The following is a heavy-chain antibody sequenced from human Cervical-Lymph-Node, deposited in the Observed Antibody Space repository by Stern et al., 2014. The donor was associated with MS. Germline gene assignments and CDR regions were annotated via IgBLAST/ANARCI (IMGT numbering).Heavy chain of an antibody. D-gene: IGHD3-10*01. CDR1: GVTFRNYW. CDR3: TKDTYGPEDY. Sequence: VQLAESGGGLVQPGGFLRLSCVASGVTFRNYWMHWVRQGPGKGRVWVARSNRAGTTITHADSVKGRFTISRDNAKNTLYLQMNSLRVEDTAVYYCTKDTYGPEDYWGQGTSVTVSS. V-gene: IGHV3-74*03. CDR2: SNRAGTTI. J-gene: IGHJ4*02.